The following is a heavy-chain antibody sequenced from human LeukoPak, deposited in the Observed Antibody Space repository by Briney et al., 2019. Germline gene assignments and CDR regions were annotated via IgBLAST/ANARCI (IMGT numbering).Heavy chain of an antibody. CDR3: AKDKDIVVVPAASFDY. D-gene: IGHD2-2*01. V-gene: IGHV3-30*02. CDR1: GFTFSRYG. CDR2: IRYDGSNK. J-gene: IGHJ4*02. Sequence: PGGSLRLSCVASGFTFSRYGMNWVRQAPGKGLEWVAFIRYDGSNKYYADSVKGRFTISRDNSKNTLYLQMNSLRAEDTAVYYCAKDKDIVVVPAASFDYWGQGTLVTVSS.